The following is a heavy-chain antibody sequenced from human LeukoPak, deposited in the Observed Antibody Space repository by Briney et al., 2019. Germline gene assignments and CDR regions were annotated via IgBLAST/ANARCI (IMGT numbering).Heavy chain of an antibody. CDR3: ATSFMVTSDY. D-gene: IGHD3-16*01. V-gene: IGHV4-39*01. J-gene: IGHJ4*02. CDR2: IYYSGST. Sequence: PGGSLRLSCAASGFTFSSYAMSWVRQPPGKGLEWIGSIYYSGSTYYNPSLKSRVTISVDTSKNQFSLKLSSVTAADTAVYYCATSFMVTSDYWGQGTLVTVSS. CDR1: GFTFSSYA.